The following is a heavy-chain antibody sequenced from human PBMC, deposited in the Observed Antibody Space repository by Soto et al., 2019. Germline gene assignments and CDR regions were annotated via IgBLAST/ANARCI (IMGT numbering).Heavy chain of an antibody. V-gene: IGHV3-23*01. Sequence: GSLRLSCAASGXTLSSYAMSWVRQAPGKGLEWVSTISGSGVNKYYEESVKGRFTISRDSSKNTMYLQMSSLRDEDTAVHYCAKDHRSSGSGSYSEFDYWGQGTLGTVSS. CDR1: GXTLSSYA. D-gene: IGHD3-10*01. CDR3: AKDHRSSGSGSYSEFDY. J-gene: IGHJ4*02. CDR2: ISGSGVNK.